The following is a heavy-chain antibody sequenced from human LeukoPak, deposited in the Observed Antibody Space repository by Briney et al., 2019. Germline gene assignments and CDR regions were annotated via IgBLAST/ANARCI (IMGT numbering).Heavy chain of an antibody. J-gene: IGHJ4*02. CDR2: IWYDGSNK. CDR1: GFTVSNNY. D-gene: IGHD3-10*01. V-gene: IGHV3-33*08. CDR3: ARDRGLGRDYVDY. Sequence: GGSLRLSCAASGFTVSNNYMSWVRQAPGKGLEWVAVIWYDGSNKYYVDSVKGRFTISRDNSKNTMYLQMNSLRAEDTAVYYCARDRGLGRDYVDYWGQGTLVTVSS.